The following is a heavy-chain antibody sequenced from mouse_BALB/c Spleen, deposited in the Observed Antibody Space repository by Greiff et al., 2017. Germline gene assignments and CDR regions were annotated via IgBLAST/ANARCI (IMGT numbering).Heavy chain of an antibody. J-gene: IGHJ2*01. V-gene: IGHV14-3*02. Sequence: EVQGVESGAELVKPGASVKLSCTASGFNIKDTYMHWVKQRPEQGLEWIGRIDPANGNTKYDPKFQGKATITADTSSNTAYLQLSSLTSEDTAVYYCARCGNYPYYFDYWGQGTTLTVSS. CDR1: GFNIKDTY. D-gene: IGHD2-1*01. CDR2: IDPANGNT. CDR3: ARCGNYPYYFDY.